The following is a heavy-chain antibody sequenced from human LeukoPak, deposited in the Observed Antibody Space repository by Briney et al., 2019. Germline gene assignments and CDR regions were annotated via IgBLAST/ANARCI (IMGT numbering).Heavy chain of an antibody. CDR3: AKSTTAYYYDSSGYYYYYYGMDV. CDR1: GFTFSSYA. Sequence: PGGSLRLSCAASGFTFSSYAMSWVRQAPGKGLEWVSAISGSGGSTYYADSVKGRFTISRDNSKNTLYLQMNSLRAEDTAVYYCAKSTTAYYYDSSGYYYYYYGMDVWGQGNTVTVSS. J-gene: IGHJ6*02. CDR2: ISGSGGST. V-gene: IGHV3-23*01. D-gene: IGHD3-22*01.